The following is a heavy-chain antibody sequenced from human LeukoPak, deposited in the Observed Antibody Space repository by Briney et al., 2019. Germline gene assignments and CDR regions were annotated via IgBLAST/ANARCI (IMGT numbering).Heavy chain of an antibody. J-gene: IGHJ4*02. CDR3: AISRVEPDLAYDY. D-gene: IGHD1-14*01. V-gene: IGHV1-69*06. CDR2: IIPIFGTA. Sequence: ASVKVSCKASGGTFSSYAISWVRQAPGQGLEWMGGIIPIFGTANYAQKFQGRVTITADKSTSTAYMELSSLRSEDTAVYYCAISRVEPDLAYDYWGQGTLVTVSS. CDR1: GGTFSSYA.